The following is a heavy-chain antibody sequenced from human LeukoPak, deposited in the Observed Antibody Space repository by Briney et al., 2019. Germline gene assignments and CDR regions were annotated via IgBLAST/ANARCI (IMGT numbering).Heavy chain of an antibody. D-gene: IGHD2-2*01. CDR3: ARASHYCSSTSCYYYYYYYYMDV. V-gene: IGHV4-34*01. CDR1: GGSFSGYY. Sequence: SETLSLTCAVYGGSFSGYYWSWIRQPPGKGLEWIGEINHSGSTNYNPSLKSRVTISVDTSKNQFPLKLSSVTAADTAVYYCARASHYCSSTSCYYYYYYYYMDVWGKGTTVTVSS. J-gene: IGHJ6*03. CDR2: INHSGST.